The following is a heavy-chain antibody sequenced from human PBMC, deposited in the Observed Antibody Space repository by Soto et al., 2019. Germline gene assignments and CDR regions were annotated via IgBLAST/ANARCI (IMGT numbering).Heavy chain of an antibody. CDR1: GFIFDNFA. CDR3: TTELSGTFLPGNYGFDL. V-gene: IGHV3-9*01. D-gene: IGHD1-26*01. J-gene: IGHJ6*04. CDR2: INWGSTRI. Sequence: EAPLVESGGGLVQPGRSLRLSCAASGFIFDNFAMPWVRQAPGKGLEWVSGINWGSTRIGDADSVKGRITISRDNAKSGLYLHMKSLTPEDTAIYYCTTELSGTFLPGNYGFDLWRKGTTVIGSP.